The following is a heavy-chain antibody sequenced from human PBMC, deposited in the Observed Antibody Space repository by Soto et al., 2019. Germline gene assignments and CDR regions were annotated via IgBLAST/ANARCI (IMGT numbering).Heavy chain of an antibody. D-gene: IGHD6-13*01. CDR2: INHVGIT. J-gene: IGHJ4*02. Sequence: PSEPLSITYAVSGGSFRGFYWTWIRQSPGKGLEWLGDINHVGITNYNPSLKSRVSIPVDTSKSQFSLKLSSVTAEDTAVYNCTTAIAAASDYWGQGTLVTVSS. CDR1: GGSFRGFY. V-gene: IGHV4-34*01. CDR3: TTAIAAASDY.